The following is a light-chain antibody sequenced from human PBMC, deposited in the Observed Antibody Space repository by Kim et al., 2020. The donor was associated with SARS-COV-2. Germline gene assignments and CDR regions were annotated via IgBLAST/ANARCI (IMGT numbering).Light chain of an antibody. CDR2: ENN. CDR3: QSYDDANRV. Sequence: GNTVSIPCTRSGGSIASNSVQWYQQRPGSVPTTVIYENNQRPSEVPDRFSGSISTSSNSASLTISGLRIEDEADYYCQSYDDANRVFGGGTQLTVL. J-gene: IGLJ2*01. CDR1: GGSIASNS. V-gene: IGLV6-57*03.